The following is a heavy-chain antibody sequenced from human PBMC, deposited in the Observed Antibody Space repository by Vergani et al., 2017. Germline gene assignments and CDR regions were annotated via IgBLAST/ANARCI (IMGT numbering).Heavy chain of an antibody. J-gene: IGHJ6*03. V-gene: IGHV3-23*01. CDR1: GFTFSSYA. Sequence: EVQLLESGGGLVQPGGSLRLSCAASGFTFSSYAMSWVRQAPGKGLEWVSAISGSGGSTYYADSVKGRFTISRDNSKNTLYLQMNSLRAEDTAVYYCARRGYCSGGSCYSLGNYYYYYMDVWGKGTTVTVSS. CDR3: ARRGYCSGGSCYSLGNYYYYYMDV. CDR2: ISGSGGST. D-gene: IGHD2-15*01.